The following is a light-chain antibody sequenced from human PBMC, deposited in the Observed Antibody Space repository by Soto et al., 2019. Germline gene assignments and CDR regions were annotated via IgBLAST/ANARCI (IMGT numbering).Light chain of an antibody. CDR2: AAS. CDR3: QQLKSYPLS. V-gene: IGKV1-9*01. CDR1: QDISSY. Sequence: GVRVTITCLTSQDISSYLDWYQQKPGKAPQLLISAASTLQRGVPSRCSGSGSGTEFTLTISSLQPEDFATYYCQQLKSYPLSFGGGTKVE. J-gene: IGKJ4*01.